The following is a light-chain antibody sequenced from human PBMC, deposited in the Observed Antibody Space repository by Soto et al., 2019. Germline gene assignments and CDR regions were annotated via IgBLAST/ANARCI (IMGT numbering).Light chain of an antibody. V-gene: IGLV2-14*03. Sequence: QSVLTQPASVSGSPGQSITISCTGTSSDIGAYNYVSWYQQHPDKAPKLMIFDVSNRPSGVSNRFSGSKSGNVASLTISGLQAEDEADYYCKSFTSTTTYVFGTGTKLTVL. J-gene: IGLJ1*01. CDR3: KSFTSTTTYV. CDR2: DVS. CDR1: SSDIGAYNY.